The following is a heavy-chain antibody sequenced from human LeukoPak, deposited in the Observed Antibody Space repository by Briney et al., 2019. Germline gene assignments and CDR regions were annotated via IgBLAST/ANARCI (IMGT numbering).Heavy chain of an antibody. CDR1: GGSISSSSYY. Sequence: PSETLSLTCTVSGGSISSSSYYWGWIRQPPGKGLEWIGSIYYSGSTYYNPPLKSRVTISVDTSKNQFSLKLSSVTAADTAVYYCARNPPDWNQNYYFDYWGQGTLVTVSS. V-gene: IGHV4-39*01. CDR3: ARNPPDWNQNYYFDY. D-gene: IGHD1-1*01. CDR2: IYYSGST. J-gene: IGHJ4*02.